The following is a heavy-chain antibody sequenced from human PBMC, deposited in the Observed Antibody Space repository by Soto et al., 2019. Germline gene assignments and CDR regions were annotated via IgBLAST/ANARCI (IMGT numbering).Heavy chain of an antibody. CDR2: IYASGST. D-gene: IGHD6-13*01. Sequence: SETLSLTCTVSGGSISSYYWSWIRQPPGKGLEWIGYIYASGSTNYNPPLKSRITISVDTSKNQFSLKLSSVTAADTAVYYCARGGSTWLEYFQHWGQGTLVTVSS. V-gene: IGHV4-59*01. CDR3: ARGGSTWLEYFQH. CDR1: GGSISSYY. J-gene: IGHJ1*01.